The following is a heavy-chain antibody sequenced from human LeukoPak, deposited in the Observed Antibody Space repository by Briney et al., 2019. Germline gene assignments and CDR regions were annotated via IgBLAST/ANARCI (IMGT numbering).Heavy chain of an antibody. CDR1: GFTFRNYA. V-gene: IGHV3-23*01. CDR3: AKGIQWELPLEY. D-gene: IGHD1-26*01. Sequence: PGGSLRLSCAASGFTFRNYAMSWVRQAPGKGLEWGSVISGRGDKTYYAGSVKGRFTLSRDNSKNTLYLQMNSLRDVDTAIYYCAKGIQWELPLEYWGQGTLVTVSS. J-gene: IGHJ4*02. CDR2: ISGRGDKT.